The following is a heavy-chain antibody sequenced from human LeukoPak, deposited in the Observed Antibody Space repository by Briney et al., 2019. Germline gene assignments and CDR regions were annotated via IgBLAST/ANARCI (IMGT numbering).Heavy chain of an antibody. V-gene: IGHV3-23*01. D-gene: IGHD3-3*01. Sequence: PGASLRLSCAASGFTFSSYAMSWVRQAPGKGLEWVSTISGTSTNTHYADSVKGRFTISRDNSKNTLYLQMNSLRADDTAVYYCAKDRDFWSGYPIDYWGQGTLVTVSS. CDR1: GFTFSSYA. CDR2: ISGTSTNT. J-gene: IGHJ4*02. CDR3: AKDRDFWSGYPIDY.